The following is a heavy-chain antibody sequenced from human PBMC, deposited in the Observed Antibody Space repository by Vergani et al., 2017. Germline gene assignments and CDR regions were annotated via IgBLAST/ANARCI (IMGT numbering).Heavy chain of an antibody. CDR1: GFTFSSYW. Sequence: EVQMVESGGGLVQPGGSLRLSCAASGFTFSSYWMSWVRQAPGKGLEWVANIKQDGSEKYYVDSVKGRFTISRDNAKNSLYLQMNSLRAEDTAVYYCARGGLGAEYYDFWSGYYRDLVVAFDIWGQGTMVTVSS. CDR2: IKQDGSEK. CDR3: ARGGLGAEYYDFWSGYYRDLVVAFDI. J-gene: IGHJ3*02. V-gene: IGHV3-7*01. D-gene: IGHD3-3*01.